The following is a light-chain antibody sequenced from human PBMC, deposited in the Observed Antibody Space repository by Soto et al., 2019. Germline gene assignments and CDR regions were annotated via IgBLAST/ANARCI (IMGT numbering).Light chain of an antibody. CDR3: QSYDSDTVI. CDR1: SGSIASNY. J-gene: IGLJ2*01. V-gene: IGLV6-57*01. CDR2: EDD. Sequence: NFMLTQPHSVSESPGKTVTISCTRSSGSIASNYVQWYQQRPGSSPSIVIYEDDQRPSGVPDRFSGSIDSSSSSASLTISGLKTDDVADYYCQSYDSDTVIFGGGTQLTVL.